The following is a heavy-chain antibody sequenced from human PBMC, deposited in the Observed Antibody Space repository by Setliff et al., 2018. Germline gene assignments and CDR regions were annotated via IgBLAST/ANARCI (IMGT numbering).Heavy chain of an antibody. CDR1: GFSFSNYA. CDR3: STKGVPGT. V-gene: IGHV3-23*01. CDR2: ISGSGDGDKT. J-gene: IGHJ4*02. D-gene: IGHD1-1*01. Sequence: HPGGSLRLSCAASGFSFSNYAMSWVRQTPRKGLEWVSAISGSGDGDKTHYADSVKGRFTISRDDGKNSLYLQMNSLRAEDTAVYYCSTKGVPGTGGQGTRVTVSS.